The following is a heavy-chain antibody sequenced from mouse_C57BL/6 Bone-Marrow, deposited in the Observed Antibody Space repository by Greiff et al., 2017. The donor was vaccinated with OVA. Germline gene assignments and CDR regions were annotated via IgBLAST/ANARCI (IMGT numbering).Heavy chain of an antibody. J-gene: IGHJ1*03. V-gene: IGHV14-4*01. CDR1: GFNIKDDY. D-gene: IGHD1-1*01. CDR3: PLYGSYWYFDV. Sequence: VQLQQSGAELVRPGASVKLSCTASGFNIKDDYMHWVKQRTEQGLEWIGWIDPENGDTEYASKFQGKATITADTSSNTAYLQLSSLTSEYTAVYYCPLYGSYWYFDVWGTGTTVTVSS. CDR2: IDPENGDT.